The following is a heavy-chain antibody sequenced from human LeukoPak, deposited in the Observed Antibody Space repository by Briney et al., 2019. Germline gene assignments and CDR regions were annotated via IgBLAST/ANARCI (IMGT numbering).Heavy chain of an antibody. CDR2: INPSGGST. CDR1: GYTFTSYY. D-gene: IGHD3-10*01. J-gene: IGHJ4*02. CDR3: AREMGGDYGSGTFFDL. Sequence: GASVKVSCKASGYTFTSYYMHWVRQAPGQGLEWMGIINPSGGSTSYAQKFQGRVTMTRDMSTSTVYMELSSLRSEDTAVYYCAREMGGDYGSGTFFDLWGQGNMVTVSS. V-gene: IGHV1-46*01.